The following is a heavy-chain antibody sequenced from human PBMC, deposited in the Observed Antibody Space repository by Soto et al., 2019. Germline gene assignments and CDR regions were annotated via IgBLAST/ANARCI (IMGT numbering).Heavy chain of an antibody. Sequence: SETLSLTCTVSGGSITSGGYSWTWIRQSPGKGLEWIGYTYQSGSAYYNPSLKSRVTISVDRSKNQFSLNLTSVTAADTAVYYCARDYYGMDVWGQGTTVTVSS. J-gene: IGHJ6*02. V-gene: IGHV4-30-2*06. CDR1: GGSITSGGYS. CDR3: ARDYYGMDV. CDR2: TYQSGSA.